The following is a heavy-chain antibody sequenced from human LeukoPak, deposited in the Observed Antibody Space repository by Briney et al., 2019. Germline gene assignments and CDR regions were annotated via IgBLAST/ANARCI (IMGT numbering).Heavy chain of an antibody. D-gene: IGHD6-19*01. V-gene: IGHV3-11*01. J-gene: IGHJ5*02. CDR2: ISSSGSTI. Sequence: PGGSLRLSCAASGFTFSDYYMSWLRQAPGKGLEWVSYISSSGSTIYYADSVKGRLTISRDNAKNSLYLQMNSLRAEDTAVYYCAREIAVAGTGWFDPWGLGTLVTVSS. CDR3: AREIAVAGTGWFDP. CDR1: GFTFSDYY.